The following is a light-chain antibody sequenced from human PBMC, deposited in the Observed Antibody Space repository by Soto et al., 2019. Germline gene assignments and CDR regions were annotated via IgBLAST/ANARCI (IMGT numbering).Light chain of an antibody. CDR2: GAS. CDR1: QSVTSNY. Sequence: EIVLTQSPGTLSLSPGARATLSCGANQSVTSNYLAWYQQKHGQAPRLLIYGASRRATGIPDRFIGSGSGTDVTITISRLEPEDCEVYDGQHYITSLTTFGQGTKVDIK. CDR3: QHYITSLTT. V-gene: IGKV3-20*01. J-gene: IGKJ1*01.